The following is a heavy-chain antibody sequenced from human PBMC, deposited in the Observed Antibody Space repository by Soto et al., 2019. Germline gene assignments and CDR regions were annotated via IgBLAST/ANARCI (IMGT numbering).Heavy chain of an antibody. CDR2: INAGNGNT. Sequence: GASVKVSCKASGYTFTSYAMHWVRQAPGQRLEWMGWINAGNGNTKYSQKFQGRVTITRDTSASTAYMELSRLRSEDTAVYYCAGTIAVAGTSYYYYYYGMDVWGQGTTVTVSS. D-gene: IGHD6-19*01. CDR3: AGTIAVAGTSYYYYYYGMDV. J-gene: IGHJ6*02. V-gene: IGHV1-3*01. CDR1: GYTFTSYA.